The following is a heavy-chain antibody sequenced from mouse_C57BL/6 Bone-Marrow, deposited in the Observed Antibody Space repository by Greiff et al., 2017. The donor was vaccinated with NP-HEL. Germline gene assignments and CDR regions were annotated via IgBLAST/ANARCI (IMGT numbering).Heavy chain of an antibody. CDR1: GFTFSDYG. CDR3: ARSYYGSSSWFAY. CDR2: ISNLAYSI. V-gene: IGHV5-15*01. Sequence: EVMLVESGGGLVQPGGSLKLSCAASGFTFSDYGMAWVRQAPRKGPEWVAFISNLAYSIYYADTVTGRFTISRENAKNTLYLEMSSLRSEDTAMYYCARSYYGSSSWFAYWGQGILVTVSA. D-gene: IGHD1-1*01. J-gene: IGHJ3*01.